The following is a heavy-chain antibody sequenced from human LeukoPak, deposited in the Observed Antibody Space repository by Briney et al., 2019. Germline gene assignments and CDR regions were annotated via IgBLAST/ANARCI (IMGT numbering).Heavy chain of an antibody. D-gene: IGHD5-18*01. CDR2: IDSDTYGNTI. CDR1: GFTLSSYS. CDR3: ASPMWDTAIHDY. V-gene: IGHV3-48*01. Sequence: AGGSLRLSCAASGFTLSSYSMNWVRQAPGKGLEWISYIDSDTYGNTIYYPHTVKGRFTISRDNAKDTLYLQMNSLRAEDAAVYYCASPMWDTAIHDYWGQGTLVTVSS. J-gene: IGHJ4*02.